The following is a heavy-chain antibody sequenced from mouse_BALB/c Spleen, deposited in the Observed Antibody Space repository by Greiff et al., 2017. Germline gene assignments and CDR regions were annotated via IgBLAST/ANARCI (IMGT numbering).Heavy chain of an antibody. V-gene: IGHV3-2*02. CDR2: ISYSGST. J-gene: IGHJ2*01. Sequence: EVQLQQSGPGLVKPSQSLSLTCTVTGYSITSDYAWNWIRQFPGNKLEWMGYISYSGSTSYNPSLKSRISITRDTSKNQFFLQLNSVTTEDTATYYCARDPYGYEGAYWGQGTTLTVSS. D-gene: IGHD2-2*01. CDR3: ARDPYGYEGAY. CDR1: GYSITSDYA.